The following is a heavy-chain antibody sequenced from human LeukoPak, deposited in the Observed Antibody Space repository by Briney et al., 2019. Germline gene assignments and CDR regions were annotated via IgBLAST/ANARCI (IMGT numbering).Heavy chain of an antibody. J-gene: IGHJ4*02. CDR3: ARRAGGYSHPYDY. Sequence: PGGSLRLSCATSGFSFSSYGMSWVRQAPGKGLEWVSSISGLSGRTYYADSVKGRFTISRDNSKNTLYLQMNSLRAEDTAVYYCARRAGGYSHPYDYWGQGILVTVSS. CDR2: ISGLSGRT. D-gene: IGHD4-23*01. CDR1: GFSFSSYG. V-gene: IGHV3-23*01.